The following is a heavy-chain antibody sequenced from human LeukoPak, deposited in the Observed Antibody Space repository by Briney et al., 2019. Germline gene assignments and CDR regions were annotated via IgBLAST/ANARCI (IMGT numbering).Heavy chain of an antibody. CDR1: GGSISSGGYS. CDR3: ARDGNFSSSWYFSAFDI. V-gene: IGHV4-30-4*07. D-gene: IGHD6-13*01. J-gene: IGHJ3*02. CDR2: IYYSGST. Sequence: SETLSLTCAVSGGSISSGGYSWSWIRQPPGKGLEWIGYIYYSGSTYYNPSLKSRVTISVDTSKNQFSLKLSSVTAADTAVYYCARDGNFSSSWYFSAFDIWGQGTMVTVSS.